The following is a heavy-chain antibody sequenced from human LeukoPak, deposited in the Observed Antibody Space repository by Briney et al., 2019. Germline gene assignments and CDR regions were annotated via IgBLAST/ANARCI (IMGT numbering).Heavy chain of an antibody. CDR3: ARGWGGFDY. CDR1: GFTFSNYA. D-gene: IGHD3-16*01. J-gene: IGHJ4*02. V-gene: IGHV3-48*01. Sequence: GGSLRLSCAASGFTFSNYAMNWVRQAPGRGLEWVSCISSSGTTIYYADSVKGRFTISRDNAKNSLFLQMNSLRAEDTAVYYCARGWGGFDYWGQGTLVTVSS. CDR2: ISSSGTTI.